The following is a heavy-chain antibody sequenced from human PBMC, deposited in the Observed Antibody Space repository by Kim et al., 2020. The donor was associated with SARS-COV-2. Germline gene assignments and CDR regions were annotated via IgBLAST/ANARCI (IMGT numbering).Heavy chain of an antibody. D-gene: IGHD5-12*01. V-gene: IGHV1-8*01. CDR1: GFTFTNYD. Sequence: ASVKVSCKASGFTFTNYDINWVRQATGQGLEWMGWMNPKSGDTRYAQKFQGRVTMTRDTSITTAYMELRSLRSDDTAVYFCARGLGGYSGDDFPICSSWG. J-gene: IGHJ5*01. CDR3: ARGLGGYSGDDFPICSS. CDR2: MNPKSGDT.